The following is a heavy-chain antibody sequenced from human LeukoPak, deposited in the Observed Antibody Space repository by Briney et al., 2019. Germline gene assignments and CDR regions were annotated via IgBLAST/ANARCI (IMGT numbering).Heavy chain of an antibody. D-gene: IGHD3-3*01. V-gene: IGHV1-69*13. CDR2: IIPIFGTA. CDR3: ARTRILWRYDFWSGYSAFDI. CDR1: GGTFSSYA. J-gene: IGHJ3*02. Sequence: SVKVSCKASGGTFSSYAISWVRQAPGQGLEWMGGIIPIFGTANYAQKFQGRVTITADESTSIAYMELSSLRSEDTAVYYCARTRILWRYDFWSGYSAFDIWGQGTMVTVSS.